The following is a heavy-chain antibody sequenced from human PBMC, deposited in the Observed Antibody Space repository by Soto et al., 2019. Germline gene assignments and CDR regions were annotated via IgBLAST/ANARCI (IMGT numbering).Heavy chain of an antibody. D-gene: IGHD3-9*01. CDR2: IKSKTDGRTS. Sequence: PGGSLRLSCAASGFTFNKAWMSWVRQAPGKGLEWIGRIKSKTDGRTSDYAAPVKGRFIISRDDSKNTLYLDMNSLKTEDTAVYYCSTVPSSLYSDWLFNPDAFDIWGHGTMVTVSS. V-gene: IGHV3-15*01. CDR3: STVPSSLYSDWLFNPDAFDI. J-gene: IGHJ3*02. CDR1: GFTFNKAW.